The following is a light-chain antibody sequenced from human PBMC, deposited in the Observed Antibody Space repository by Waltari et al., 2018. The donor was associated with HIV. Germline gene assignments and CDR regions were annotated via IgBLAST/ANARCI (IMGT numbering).Light chain of an antibody. J-gene: IGLJ2*01. Sequence: QSVLTPPPSVSGAPGPRVTLAPTRSRSKIGPGSDVPWYQQLPGTAPKLLIYGNTNRPSGVPDRFSGSKSGTSPSLAITGLQAEDEADYYCQSYDSSLTGSVFGGGTKLTVL. V-gene: IGLV1-40*01. CDR3: QSYDSSLTGSV. CDR1: RSKIGPGSD. CDR2: GNT.